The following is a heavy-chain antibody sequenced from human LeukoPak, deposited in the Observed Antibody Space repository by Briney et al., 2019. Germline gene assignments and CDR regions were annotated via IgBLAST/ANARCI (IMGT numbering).Heavy chain of an antibody. Sequence: ASVKVSCKASGYTFTSYDINWVRLATGQGLEWMGWMNPNSGNTGYAQKFQGRVTMTRNTSISTAYMELSSLRSEDTAVYYCARGLVTIFGVVPHGMDVWGQGTTVTVSS. V-gene: IGHV1-8*01. D-gene: IGHD3-3*01. J-gene: IGHJ6*02. CDR1: GYTFTSYD. CDR3: ARGLVTIFGVVPHGMDV. CDR2: MNPNSGNT.